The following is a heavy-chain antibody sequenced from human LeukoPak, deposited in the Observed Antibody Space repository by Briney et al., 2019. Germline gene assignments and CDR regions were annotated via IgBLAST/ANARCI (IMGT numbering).Heavy chain of an antibody. D-gene: IGHD3-22*01. CDR3: AKVGYYDSSGPNWFDP. V-gene: IGHV3-30*18. CDR1: GFTFSSYG. CDR2: ISYGGSNK. Sequence: QPGGSLRLSCAASGFTFSSYGMHWVRQAPGKGLEWMAVISYGGSNKYYADSVKGRFTISRDNSKNTLYLQMNSLRAEDTAVYYCAKVGYYDSSGPNWFDPWGQGTLVTVSS. J-gene: IGHJ5*02.